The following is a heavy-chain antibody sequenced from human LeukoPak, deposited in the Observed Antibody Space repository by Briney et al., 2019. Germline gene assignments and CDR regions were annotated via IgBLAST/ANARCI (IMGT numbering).Heavy chain of an antibody. Sequence: GESLKISCKVPEYTFTTYWIGWVRQMPGKDLEWMGIIYPGDSDTRYSPSFQGQVTFSADKSISTVYLQWSSLKASDTAMYYCARQLVVATTPYFDYWGQGTLVTVSS. CDR2: IYPGDSDT. V-gene: IGHV5-51*01. CDR3: ARQLVVATTPYFDY. CDR1: EYTFTTYW. J-gene: IGHJ4*02. D-gene: IGHD2-15*01.